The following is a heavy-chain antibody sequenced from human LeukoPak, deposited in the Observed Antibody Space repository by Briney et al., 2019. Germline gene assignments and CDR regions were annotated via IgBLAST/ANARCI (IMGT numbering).Heavy chain of an antibody. CDR1: GFTFSSYG. CDR3: AKGEYYSSDY. D-gene: IGHD2/OR15-2a*01. Sequence: GGSLRLSCAASGFTFSSYGMHWVRQAPGKGLEWVAVISYDGSKYYADSVKGRFTISRDNSKNTLYLQMNSLRAEDTAVYYCAKGEYYSSDYWGQGTLVTVSS. CDR2: ISYDGSK. V-gene: IGHV3-30*18. J-gene: IGHJ4*02.